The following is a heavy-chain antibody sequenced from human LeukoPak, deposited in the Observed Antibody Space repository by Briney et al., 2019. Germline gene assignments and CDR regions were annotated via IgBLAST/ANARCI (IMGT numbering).Heavy chain of an antibody. J-gene: IGHJ4*02. Sequence: PGGSLRLSCAASGVTFSSYWMTWVRQAPGKGLEWVANIKHDGTDKNYVNSVKGRFTISRDSAKNSLYLQMNSLRAEDTAVYYCARGLHLLPRSTLDYWGQGTLVTVSS. CDR2: IKHDGTDK. D-gene: IGHD3-22*01. CDR3: ARGLHLLPRSTLDY. CDR1: GVTFSSYW. V-gene: IGHV3-7*01.